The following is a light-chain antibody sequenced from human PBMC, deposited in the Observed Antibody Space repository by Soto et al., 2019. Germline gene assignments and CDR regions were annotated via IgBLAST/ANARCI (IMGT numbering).Light chain of an antibody. V-gene: IGKV3-15*01. Sequence: EIVMTQSPPTLSVSPGEGVTLSCKASQSISNYLAWYQHKPGQAPRLLINGASIRATGFPARFSGSGSGEDLTLPISSVPSEDFAVYYCQQYLNWPWTCGQGTKVEIK. CDR1: QSISNY. J-gene: IGKJ1*01. CDR2: GAS. CDR3: QQYLNWPWT.